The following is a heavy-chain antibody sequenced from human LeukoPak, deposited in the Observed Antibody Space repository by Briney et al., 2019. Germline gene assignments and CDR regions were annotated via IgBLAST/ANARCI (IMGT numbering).Heavy chain of an antibody. CDR3: AFTASSIEVVVAAQEYFQH. J-gene: IGHJ1*01. V-gene: IGHV1-2*02. CDR1: GYTFTGYY. Sequence: GSVKVSCKASGYTFTGYYMHWVRQAAGQGLEWMGWINPNSGGTNYAQKFQGRVTMTGDTSISTAYMELSSLISDDTAVYYCAFTASSIEVVVAAQEYFQHWGQGTLVTVSS. D-gene: IGHD2-15*01. CDR2: INPNSGGT.